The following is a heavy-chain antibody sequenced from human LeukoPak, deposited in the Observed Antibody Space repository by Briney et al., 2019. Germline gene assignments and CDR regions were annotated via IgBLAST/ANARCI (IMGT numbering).Heavy chain of an antibody. CDR2: IYYSGST. CDR3: ASGMGSSWYFDY. V-gene: IGHV4-59*08. Sequence: SETLSLTCTVSGGSISSYYWSWIRQPPGKGLEWIGYIYYSGSTNYNPSLKSRVTISVDTSKNQFSLKLSSVTAADTAVYYCASGMGSSWYFDYWGQGTLVTVSS. J-gene: IGHJ4*02. D-gene: IGHD6-13*01. CDR1: GGSISSYY.